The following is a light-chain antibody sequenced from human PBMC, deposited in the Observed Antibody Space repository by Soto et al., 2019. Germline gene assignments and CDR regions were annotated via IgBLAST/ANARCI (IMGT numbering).Light chain of an antibody. V-gene: IGLV1-40*01. CDR3: YCSYTDRRGWV. J-gene: IGLJ3*02. Sequence: QSVLTQPPSVSGSPGQRVTISCTGTSSNIGAGYDVYWYHQLPGTAPKLLIFDNNNRPSGVPARFSASRSGTSASLPITGGQEADEADYYCYCSYTDRRGWVFGGGTKVTVL. CDR2: DNN. CDR1: SSNIGAGYD.